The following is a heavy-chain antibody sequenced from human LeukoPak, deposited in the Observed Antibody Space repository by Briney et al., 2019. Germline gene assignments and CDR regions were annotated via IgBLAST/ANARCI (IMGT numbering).Heavy chain of an antibody. CDR2: VIAIFGTA. Sequence: SVKVSCKASGSTFSSYAISWVRQGPGQRLGWMGGVIAIFGTANYAQKFQGRVTITADESTSTAYLELSSLRSEDTAVYYCARVGYGDYEKLYYYYMDVWGKGTTVTISS. D-gene: IGHD4-17*01. V-gene: IGHV1-69*13. CDR3: ARVGYGDYEKLYYYYMDV. J-gene: IGHJ6*03. CDR1: GSTFSSYA.